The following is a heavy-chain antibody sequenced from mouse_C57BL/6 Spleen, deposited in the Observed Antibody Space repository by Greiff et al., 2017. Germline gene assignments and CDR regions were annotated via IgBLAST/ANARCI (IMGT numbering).Heavy chain of an antibody. CDR3: TRGDYDGTAGWCAY. V-gene: IGHV5-9-1*02. Sequence: EVKLQESGEGLVKPGGSLKLSCAASGFTFSSYAMSWVRQTPEKRLEWVAYISSGGDYIYYADTVKGRFTISRDNARNTLYLQMSSLKSEDTAMYYCTRGDYDGTAGWCAYWGQGTLVTVSA. D-gene: IGHD2-4*01. CDR2: ISSGGDYI. J-gene: IGHJ3*01. CDR1: GFTFSSYA.